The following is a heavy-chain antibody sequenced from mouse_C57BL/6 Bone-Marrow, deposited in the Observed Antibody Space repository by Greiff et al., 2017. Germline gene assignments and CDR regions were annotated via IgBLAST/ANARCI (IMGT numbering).Heavy chain of an antibody. Sequence: QVHVKQSGAELVKPGASVKLSCKASGYTFTEYTIHWVKQRSGQGLEWIGWFYPGSGSIKYNEKFKDKATLTADKSSSTVYMELSRLPSEDSAVYFCARHGPCSILFAYWGQGTLGTVSA. CDR1: GYTFTEYT. J-gene: IGHJ3*01. D-gene: IGHD1-1*01. CDR2: FYPGSGSI. CDR3: ARHGPCSILFAY. V-gene: IGHV1-62-2*01.